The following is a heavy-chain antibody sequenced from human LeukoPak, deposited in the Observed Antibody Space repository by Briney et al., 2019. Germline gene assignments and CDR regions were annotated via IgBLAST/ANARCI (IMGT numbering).Heavy chain of an antibody. Sequence: GGSLRVSCAAPGFTFSSYGMCWVREAPGEGVGWVSAIIGSGGSTDYADSVKGWITISRDNEKNTRYLQMNSLRAEDTAVYYCAKVSRYFDYYFDYWGQGTLVTVSS. CDR1: GFTFSSYG. CDR2: IIGSGGST. D-gene: IGHD3-9*01. CDR3: AKVSRYFDYYFDY. J-gene: IGHJ4*02. V-gene: IGHV3-23*01.